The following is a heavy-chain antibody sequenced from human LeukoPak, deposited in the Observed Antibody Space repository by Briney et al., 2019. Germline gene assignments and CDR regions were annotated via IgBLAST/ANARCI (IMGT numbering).Heavy chain of an antibody. V-gene: IGHV1-8*03. CDR1: GYTFTIYN. J-gene: IGHJ6*03. CDR2: MNPNSGNT. D-gene: IGHD6-6*01. CDR3: ARADGSSSIDYYHLDV. Sequence: ASVKVSCKTSGYTFTIYNINWVRQATGQGLEWMRWMNPNSGNTGYAQKFQGRVTITRNTSISTAYMELSSLRSEDTAIYYCARADGSSSIDYYHLDVWGKGTTVTVSS.